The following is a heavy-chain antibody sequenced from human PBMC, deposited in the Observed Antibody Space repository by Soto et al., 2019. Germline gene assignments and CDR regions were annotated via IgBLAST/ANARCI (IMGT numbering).Heavy chain of an antibody. J-gene: IGHJ4*02. CDR1: GGTFTNYT. D-gene: IGHD3-10*01. V-gene: IGHV3-30*04. CDR3: AGRSGSSDY. CDR2: ISYDEIDK. Sequence: VGSLRLWCAASGGTFTNYTMHWVRQAPGKGLEWVALISYDEIDKYYADAVKGRFTISRDNSKNTLYLQMDSLRAEDTAVYYCAGRSGSSDYWGRGTLVTVSS.